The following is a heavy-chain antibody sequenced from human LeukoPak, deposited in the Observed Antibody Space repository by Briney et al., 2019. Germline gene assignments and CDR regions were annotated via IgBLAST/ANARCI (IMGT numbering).Heavy chain of an antibody. V-gene: IGHV1-2*02. CDR1: GFTFTAYH. Sequence: ASVKVSCKASGFTFTAYHMHWVRQAPGQGLEWMGWINPNSGGTNYAQKFQGRVTMTRDTSISTAYMELSRLRSDDTAVYYCARATYYYGSGSYESWGQGTLVTVSS. J-gene: IGHJ4*02. CDR3: ARATYYYGSGSYES. CDR2: INPNSGGT. D-gene: IGHD3-10*01.